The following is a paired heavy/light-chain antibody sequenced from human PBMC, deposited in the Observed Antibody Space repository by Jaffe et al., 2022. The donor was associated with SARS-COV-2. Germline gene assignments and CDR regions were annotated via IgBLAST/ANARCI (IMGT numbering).Heavy chain of an antibody. D-gene: IGHD2-15*01. V-gene: IGHV3-11*01. CDR2: ISSSGSTI. CDR1: GFTFSDYY. CDR3: ARELVAATFDY. Sequence: QVQLVESGGGLVKPGGSLRLSCAASGFTFSDYYMSWIRQAPGKGLEWVSYISSSGSTIYYADSVKGRFTISRDNAKNSLYLQMNSLRAEDTAVYYCARELVAATFDYWGQGTLVTVSS. J-gene: IGHJ4*02.
Light chain of an antibody. CDR2: QDS. J-gene: IGLJ3*02. V-gene: IGLV3-1*01. CDR1: KLGDKY. CDR3: QAWDSSTTVR. Sequence: SYELTQPPSVSVSPGQTASITCSGDKLGDKYACWYQQKPGQSPVLVIYQDSKRPSGIPERFSGSNSGNTATLTISGTQAMDEADYYCQAWDSSTTVRFGGGTKLTVL.